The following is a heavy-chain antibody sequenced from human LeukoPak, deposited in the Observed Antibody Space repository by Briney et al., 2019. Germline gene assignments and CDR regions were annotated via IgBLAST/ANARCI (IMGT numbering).Heavy chain of an antibody. J-gene: IGHJ3*02. CDR3: ARGRSITLLRGVAMSDGFDI. D-gene: IGHD3-10*01. CDR2: IDTSGTYI. Sequence: TGGSLRLSCAASGFTFSTYSMNWVRQAPRKRLEWVSFIDTSGTYIYYGESMKGRFTISRDNAKNSLYLQMNGLRAEDTAVYYCARGRSITLLRGVAMSDGFDIWGQGTMVAVSS. CDR1: GFTFSTYS. V-gene: IGHV3-21*01.